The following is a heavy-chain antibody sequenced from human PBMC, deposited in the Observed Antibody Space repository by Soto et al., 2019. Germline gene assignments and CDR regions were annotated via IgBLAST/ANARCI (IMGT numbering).Heavy chain of an antibody. D-gene: IGHD1-26*01. Sequence: EVPLLESGGGLVQPGGSLRLSCAASGFTFSSYAMSWVRQAPGKGLEWVSAISGSGGSTYYADSVKGRFTISRDNSKNTLYLQMNSLRAEDTAVYYCAKGSYSGYGMDVWGQGTTVTVSS. V-gene: IGHV3-23*01. J-gene: IGHJ6*02. CDR1: GFTFSSYA. CDR3: AKGSYSGYGMDV. CDR2: ISGSGGST.